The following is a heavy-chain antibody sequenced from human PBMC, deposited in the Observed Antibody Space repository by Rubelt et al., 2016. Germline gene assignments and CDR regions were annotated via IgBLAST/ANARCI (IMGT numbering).Heavy chain of an antibody. CDR2: IRTYHGNT. CDR1: GYTFTTYG. CDR3: ARGYCSSANCLFNWFDP. D-gene: IGHD2-2*01. J-gene: IGHJ5*02. V-gene: IGHV1-18*01. Sequence: QVQLVQSGAEVKKPGASVKVSCKASGYTFTTYGISWVRQAPGQGLEWMGWIRTYHGNTNYAPKLQGRVTMTTDTATSTAYMELRSLRSDDTAMYFCARGYCSSANCLFNWFDPWGQGTLVTVSS.